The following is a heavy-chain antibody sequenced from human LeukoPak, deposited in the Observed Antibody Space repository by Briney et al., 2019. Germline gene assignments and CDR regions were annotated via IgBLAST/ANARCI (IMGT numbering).Heavy chain of an antibody. D-gene: IGHD3-3*01. V-gene: IGHV3-9*01. CDR3: AKGAPYDFWSGYYDD. CDR2: INWNSATI. CDR1: GFTFDDYA. Sequence: GGSLRLSCAASGFTFDDYAMHWVRQAPGKGLGRVQGINWNSATIHYADSVKGRFTISRDNAKNSLYLQMNSLRAEDTAFYYCAKGAPYDFWSGYYDDWGQGTLVTVSS. J-gene: IGHJ4*02.